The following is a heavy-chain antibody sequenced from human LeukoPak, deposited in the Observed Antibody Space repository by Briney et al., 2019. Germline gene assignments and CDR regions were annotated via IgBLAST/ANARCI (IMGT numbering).Heavy chain of an antibody. D-gene: IGHD5-18*01. CDR1: GYTFTGYY. CDR2: INPNSGGT. Sequence: ASVKVSCKASGYTFTGYYMHWVRQAPGQGLERIGWINPNSGGTNYAQKFQGRVTMTRDTSISTAYMELSRLRSDDTAVYYCARQVDTAMAFFDYWGQGTLVTVSS. CDR3: ARQVDTAMAFFDY. J-gene: IGHJ4*02. V-gene: IGHV1-2*02.